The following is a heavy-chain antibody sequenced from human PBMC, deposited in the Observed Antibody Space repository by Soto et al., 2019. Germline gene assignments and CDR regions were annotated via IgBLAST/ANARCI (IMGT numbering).Heavy chain of an antibody. CDR2: INPNTGGT. D-gene: IGHD6-6*01. V-gene: IGHV1-2*02. Sequence: VKVSCKASGHIFTDYYLHWVRQAPGQGLEYMGWINPNTGGTKYTQKFQGRVSMTGGTLLLNWLTSDDTAVYYCARSLSTIGARLDYWGQGTLVTVSS. CDR3: ARSLSTIGARLDY. CDR1: GHIFTDYY. J-gene: IGHJ4*01.